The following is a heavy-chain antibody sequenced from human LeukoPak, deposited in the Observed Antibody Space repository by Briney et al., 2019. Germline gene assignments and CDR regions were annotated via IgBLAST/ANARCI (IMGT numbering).Heavy chain of an antibody. V-gene: IGHV4-34*01. D-gene: IGHD6-13*01. CDR2: INHSGST. CDR1: GGSSSGYY. Sequence: MTSETLSLTCAVYGGSSSGYYWSWIRQPPGKGLEWIGEINHSGSTNYNPSLKSRVTISVDTSKNQFSLKLSSVTAADTAVYYCAKRNDQDAYSSSWFDGYYFDYWGQGTLVTVSS. J-gene: IGHJ4*02. CDR3: AKRNDQDAYSSSWFDGYYFDY.